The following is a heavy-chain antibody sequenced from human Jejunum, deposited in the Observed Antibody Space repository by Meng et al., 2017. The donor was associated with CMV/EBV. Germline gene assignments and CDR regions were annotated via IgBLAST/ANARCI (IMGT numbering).Heavy chain of an antibody. J-gene: IGHJ6*02. V-gene: IGHV3-15*05. CDR2: ITHKVDGGTI. Sequence: MNWVREAPGKGLEWVGRITHKVDGGTIEYAAPVKGRFIISRDDSKNTMYMQVNSLKTEDTAVYYCSTGLLLAGPGEDRYFNYAMDVWGQGTMVTVSS. D-gene: IGHD6-19*01. CDR3: STGLLLAGPGEDRYFNYAMDV.